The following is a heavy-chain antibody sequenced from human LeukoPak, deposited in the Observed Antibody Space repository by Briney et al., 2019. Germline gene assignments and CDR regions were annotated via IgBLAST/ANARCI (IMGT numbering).Heavy chain of an antibody. V-gene: IGHV1-8*01. Sequence: ASVKVSCKASGYTFTSYDINWVRQATGQGLEWMGWMNPNSGNTSYAQKFQGRVTMTRDTSTSTVYMELSSLRSEDTAVYYCARDPTTTGNDYWGQGTLVTVSS. J-gene: IGHJ4*02. CDR3: ARDPTTTGNDY. CDR2: MNPNSGNT. D-gene: IGHD4-17*01. CDR1: GYTFTSYD.